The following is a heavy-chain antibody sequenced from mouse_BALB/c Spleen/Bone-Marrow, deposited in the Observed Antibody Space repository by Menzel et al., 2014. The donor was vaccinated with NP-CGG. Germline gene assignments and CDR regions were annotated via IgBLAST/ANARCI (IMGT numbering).Heavy chain of an antibody. CDR3: ARDENYYGNYGTMDY. J-gene: IGHJ4*01. D-gene: IGHD2-1*01. Sequence: VQGVESGPGLVAPSQSLSITCTVSGFPITSYGVHWVRQPPGQGLEWLGVIWAGGSTNYNSALMSRLSISKDSSKSQVFLKMNSLQTDDTAMYYCARDENYYGNYGTMDYWGQGTSVTVSS. CDR2: IWAGGST. V-gene: IGHV2-9*02. CDR1: GFPITSYG.